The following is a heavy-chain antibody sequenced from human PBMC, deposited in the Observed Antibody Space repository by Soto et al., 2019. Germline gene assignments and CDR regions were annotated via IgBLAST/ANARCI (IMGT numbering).Heavy chain of an antibody. V-gene: IGHV1-8*01. J-gene: IGHJ6*03. D-gene: IGHD6-6*01. CDR2: MNPNSGNT. CDR3: ARGPTYSSSDYYYYYYMEV. Sequence: ASVKVSCKASGYTFTSYDINWVRQATGQGLEWMGWMNPNSGNTGYAQKFQGRVTMTRNTSISTAYMELSSLRSEDTAVYYCARGPTYSSSDYYYYYYMEVWGKGTTVTVSS. CDR1: GYTFTSYD.